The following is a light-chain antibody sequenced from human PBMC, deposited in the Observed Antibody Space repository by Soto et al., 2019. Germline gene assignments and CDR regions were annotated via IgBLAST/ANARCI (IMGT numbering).Light chain of an antibody. CDR3: QQTYSALHS. CDR2: TAS. CDR1: QNIRTY. J-gene: IGKJ2*03. Sequence: DIQVTQSPSSLSASVGDRVTITCRASQNIRTYLNWYQQRPGKPPKLLIHTASTLQSGVPSRFSGSGSGTEFTLTISSLQPEDFATYYCQQTYSALHSFGQGTKLEIK. V-gene: IGKV1-39*01.